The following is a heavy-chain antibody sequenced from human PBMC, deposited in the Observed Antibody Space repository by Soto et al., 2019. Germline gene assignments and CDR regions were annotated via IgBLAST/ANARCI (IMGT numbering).Heavy chain of an antibody. D-gene: IGHD6-19*01. CDR3: ARGQYGSGGGYFDY. J-gene: IGHJ4*02. CDR1: GFTFSSYE. CDR2: ISSSGSTI. Sequence: EVQLVESGGGLVQPGGSLRLSCAASGFTFSSYEMNWVRQAPGKGLEWVSYISSSGSTIYYADSVKGRFTISRDNAKNTLYLQMNSLRAEETAVYYCARGQYGSGGGYFDYWGQETLVTVSS. V-gene: IGHV3-48*03.